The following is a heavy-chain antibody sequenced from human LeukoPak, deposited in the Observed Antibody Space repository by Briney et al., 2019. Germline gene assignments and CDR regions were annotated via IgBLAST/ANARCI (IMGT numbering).Heavy chain of an antibody. J-gene: IGHJ3*02. CDR2: IYYTGIT. CDR3: AKAVAGVFNAFDI. Sequence: SETLSLTCIVSGGSIRGSSYYWAWTRQPPERGLDWIGSIYYTGITYYNPSLKSRVTISLDTSKNQITLKLNSVTAADTALYYCAKAVAGVFNAFDIWGQGTMVTVSS. D-gene: IGHD3-3*01. CDR1: GGSIRGSSYY. V-gene: IGHV4-39*06.